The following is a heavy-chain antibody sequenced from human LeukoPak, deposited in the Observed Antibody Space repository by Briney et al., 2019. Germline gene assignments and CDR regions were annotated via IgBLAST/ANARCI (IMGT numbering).Heavy chain of an antibody. D-gene: IGHD3-16*02. CDR1: GGSFSGYY. Sequence: NPSETLSLTCAVYGGSFSGYYRSWIRQPPGKGLEWIGEINHSGSTNYNPSLKGRVTISVDTYKNQVSLTLSAVTAAVTALYYSAREEYVWGSYRYPFDNRGEGTLVSASS. V-gene: IGHV4-34*01. J-gene: IGHJ4*02. CDR3: AREEYVWGSYRYPFDN. CDR2: INHSGST.